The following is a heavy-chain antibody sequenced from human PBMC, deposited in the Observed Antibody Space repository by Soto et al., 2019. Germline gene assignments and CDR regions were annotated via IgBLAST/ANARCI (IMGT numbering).Heavy chain of an antibody. D-gene: IGHD1-1*01. CDR3: ARRTGTPGNYYYYYGMDV. CDR1: GGSISSSTYY. V-gene: IGHV4-39*01. J-gene: IGHJ6*02. CDR2: FFIGGNT. Sequence: PSETLSLTCTVSGGSISSSTYYWGWMRQPPGKGLEWIASFFIGGNTYYNPSLKSRVTISVDTSKNQFSLKLSSVTAADTAVYYCARRTGTPGNYYYYYGMDVWGQGTTVTVSS.